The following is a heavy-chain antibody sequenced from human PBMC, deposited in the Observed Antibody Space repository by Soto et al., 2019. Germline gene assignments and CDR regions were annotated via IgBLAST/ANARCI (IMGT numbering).Heavy chain of an antibody. V-gene: IGHV1-2*02. Sequence: ASVKVSCKASGYTFTGYYMHWVRQAPGRGLEWMGWINPNSGGTNYAQKFQGRVTMTRDTSISTAYMELSRLRSDDTAVYYCARGDITGTEFDPWGQGTLVTVSS. CDR1: GYTFTGYY. CDR3: ARGDITGTEFDP. D-gene: IGHD1-20*01. CDR2: INPNSGGT. J-gene: IGHJ5*02.